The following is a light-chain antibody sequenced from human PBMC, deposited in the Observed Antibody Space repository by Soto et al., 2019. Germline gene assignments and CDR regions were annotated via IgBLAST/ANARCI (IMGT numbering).Light chain of an antibody. V-gene: IGLV3-1*01. CDR1: KLGDKY. J-gene: IGLJ2*01. CDR3: QAWDTSTAQI. Sequence: SYELTQPPSVSVSPGQTASITCSGDKLGDKYACWYQQKPGQSPVLVVYQDSKRPSGIPERFSGSNSGKTATLTISGTQSMDEAVYYCQAWDTSTAQIFGGGTKLTVL. CDR2: QDS.